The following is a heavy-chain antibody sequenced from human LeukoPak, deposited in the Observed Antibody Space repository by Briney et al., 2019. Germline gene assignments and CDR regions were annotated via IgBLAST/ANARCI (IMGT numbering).Heavy chain of an antibody. V-gene: IGHV3-15*01. Sequence: KPGGSLRLSCAASGFTFSNAWMSWVRKAPGKGLEWVGRIKSKTDGGTTDYAAPVRGRFTISRDDSKNTLYLQMNSLKTEDTAVYYCTTEYYYDSRVDYWGQGTLVTVSS. CDR2: IKSKTDGGTT. CDR1: GFTFSNAW. J-gene: IGHJ4*02. D-gene: IGHD3-22*01. CDR3: TTEYYYDSRVDY.